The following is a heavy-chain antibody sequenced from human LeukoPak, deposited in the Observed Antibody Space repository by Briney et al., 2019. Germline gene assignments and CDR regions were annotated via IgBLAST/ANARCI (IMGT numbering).Heavy chain of an antibody. CDR1: GGSFSGYY. J-gene: IGHJ4*02. V-gene: IGHV4-34*01. CDR3: ARESYYGSGSYCDY. D-gene: IGHD3-10*01. Sequence: SETLSLTCAVYGGSFSGYYWSWIRQPPGKGLEWIGEINHCGSTNYNPSLKSRVTISVDTSKNQFSLKLSSVTAADTAVYYCARESYYGSGSYCDYWGQGTLVTVSS. CDR2: INHCGST.